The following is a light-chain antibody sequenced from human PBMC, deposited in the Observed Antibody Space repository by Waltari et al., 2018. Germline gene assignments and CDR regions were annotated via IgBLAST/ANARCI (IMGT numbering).Light chain of an antibody. J-gene: IGKJ1*01. V-gene: IGKV3-20*01. Sequence: EIVLTQYPETLSSSPGELDALACSASQSVGGTLPWYQQKPGQAPRLLMYGTSIRAPGTPDRFSGTGSGTDFSLTISRLEPEDFAVYYCQHYVRLPATFGQGTKVEIK. CDR1: QSVGGT. CDR3: QHYVRLPAT. CDR2: GTS.